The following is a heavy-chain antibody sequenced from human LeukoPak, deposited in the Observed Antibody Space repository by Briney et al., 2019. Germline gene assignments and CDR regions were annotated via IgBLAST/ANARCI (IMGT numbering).Heavy chain of an antibody. CDR2: IRAYNGNT. J-gene: IGHJ4*02. D-gene: IGHD3-22*01. V-gene: IGHV1-18*01. CDR3: ARDLRGDSSGYYYGYFDY. CDR1: GYTFTSYG. Sequence: ASVKVSCKASGYTFTSYGISWVRQAPGQGLEWMGWIRAYNGNTNYAQKLQGRVTMTTDTSTSTAYMELRSLRSDDTAVYYCARDLRGDSSGYYYGYFDYWGQGTLVTVSS.